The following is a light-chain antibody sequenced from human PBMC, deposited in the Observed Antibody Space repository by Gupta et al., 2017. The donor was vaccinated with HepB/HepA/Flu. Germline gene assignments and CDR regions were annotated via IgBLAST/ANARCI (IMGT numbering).Light chain of an antibody. CDR2: GAS. CDR3: QQDCSSLT. CDR1: QTVSSNY. Sequence: DIVLTQSPGTLSLSPGERATLSCRASQTVSSNYVAWYQQKPGQAPRLLISGASTRAPGITDRFSGSGYGTDFTLTSDRRENEDCAVYYGQQDCSSLTFDGGTKVEIK. V-gene: IGKV3-20*01. J-gene: IGKJ4*01.